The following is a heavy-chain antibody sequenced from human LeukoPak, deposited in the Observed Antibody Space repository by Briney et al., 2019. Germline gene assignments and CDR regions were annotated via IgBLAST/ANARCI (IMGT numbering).Heavy chain of an antibody. CDR2: IYYSGST. CDR3: ARTGAYGDYALDY. V-gene: IGHV4-39*07. CDR1: GGSISSSSYY. J-gene: IGHJ4*02. D-gene: IGHD4-17*01. Sequence: SETLSLTCNVSGGSISSSSYYWGWIRQPPGKGLEWIGSIYYSGSTYYNPSLKSRVTISVDTSKNQFSLKLSSVTAADTAVYYCARTGAYGDYALDYWGQGTLVTVSS.